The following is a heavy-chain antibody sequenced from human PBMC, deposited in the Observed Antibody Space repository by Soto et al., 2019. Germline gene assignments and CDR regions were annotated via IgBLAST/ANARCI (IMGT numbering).Heavy chain of an antibody. Sequence: ASVKVSCKASGYTFTSYGISWVRQAPGQGLEWMGWINAYNGNTNYAQKLQGRVTMTTDTSTSTAYMELRSLRSDDTAVYYCARDRPSYSSSPDYPLDYWGQGTLVTVSS. CDR1: GYTFTSYG. CDR2: INAYNGNT. D-gene: IGHD6-6*01. CDR3: ARDRPSYSSSPDYPLDY. V-gene: IGHV1-18*01. J-gene: IGHJ4*02.